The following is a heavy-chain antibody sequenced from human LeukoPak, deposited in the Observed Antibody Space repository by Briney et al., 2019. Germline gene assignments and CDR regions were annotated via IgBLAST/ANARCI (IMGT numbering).Heavy chain of an antibody. CDR2: IYYSGTT. CDR3: ARDPLPYGDYGPYYGMDV. D-gene: IGHD4-17*01. V-gene: IGHV4-59*11. Sequence: PSETLSLTCAVSGGSISSHYWSWIRQPPGKGLEWIGFIYYSGTTEYNPSLKSRVTISADTSKNQFSLKLSSVTAADTAVYYCARDPLPYGDYGPYYGMDVWGQGTTVTVSS. CDR1: GGSISSHY. J-gene: IGHJ6*02.